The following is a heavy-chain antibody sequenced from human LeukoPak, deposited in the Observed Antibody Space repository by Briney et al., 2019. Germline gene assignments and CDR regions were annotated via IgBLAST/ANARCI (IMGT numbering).Heavy chain of an antibody. D-gene: IGHD2-8*01. J-gene: IGHJ3*02. CDR3: ARRWMLYNDPNDAFDI. V-gene: IGHV3-23*01. CDR1: GFIFSNYA. CDR2: FTGIGGGS. Sequence: PGGSLRLSCKASGFIFSNYAMSWVRQAPGKGREGVSFFTGIGGGSYYADSVKGRFTLSRDNSKNTLFLQMNSLRAEDTAVYFCARRWMLYNDPNDAFDIWGQGTMVIVSS.